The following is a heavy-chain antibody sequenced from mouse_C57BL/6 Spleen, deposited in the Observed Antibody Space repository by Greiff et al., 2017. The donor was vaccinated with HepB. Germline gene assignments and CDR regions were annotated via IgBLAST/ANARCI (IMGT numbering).Heavy chain of an antibody. D-gene: IGHD2-5*01. Sequence: EVKLQESGPGLVKPSQSLSLTCSVTGYSITSGYYWNWIRQFPGNKLEWMGYISYDGSNNYNPSLKNRISITRDTSKNQFFLKLNSVTTEDTATYYCAREDYSNPWFAYWGQGTLVTVSA. CDR1: GYSITSGYY. CDR3: AREDYSNPWFAY. V-gene: IGHV3-6*01. CDR2: ISYDGSN. J-gene: IGHJ3*01.